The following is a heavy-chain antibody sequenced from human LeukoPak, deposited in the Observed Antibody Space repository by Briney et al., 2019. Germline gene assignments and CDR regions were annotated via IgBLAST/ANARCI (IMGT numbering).Heavy chain of an antibody. Sequence: PSETLSLTCAVYGGSFSGYYWSWIRQPPGKGLEWIGEINHSGSTNYNPSLKSRVTISVDTSKNQFSQKLSSVTAADTAVYYCARGVVAVTGTLSWFDPWGQGTLVTVSS. V-gene: IGHV4-34*01. CDR2: INHSGST. CDR3: ARGVVAVTGTLSWFDP. D-gene: IGHD6-19*01. CDR1: GGSFSGYY. J-gene: IGHJ5*02.